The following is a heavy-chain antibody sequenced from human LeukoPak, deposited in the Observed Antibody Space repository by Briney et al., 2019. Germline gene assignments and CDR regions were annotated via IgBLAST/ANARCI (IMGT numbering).Heavy chain of an antibody. CDR1: GGSISSSSYY. V-gene: IGHV4-39*07. J-gene: IGHJ4*02. Sequence: RPSETLSLTCTVSGGSISSSSYYWGWIRQPPGKGLEWIGSIYYSGSTYYNPSLKSRVTISVDTSKNQFSLKLSSVTAADTAVHYCASLYYNSSGTYFDYWGQGTLVTVSS. CDR3: ASLYYNSSGTYFDY. D-gene: IGHD3-22*01. CDR2: IYYSGST.